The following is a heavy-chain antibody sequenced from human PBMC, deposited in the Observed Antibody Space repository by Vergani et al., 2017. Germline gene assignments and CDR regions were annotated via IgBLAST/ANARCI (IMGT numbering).Heavy chain of an antibody. CDR1: GFSFRNAW. D-gene: IGHD2-21*01. V-gene: IGHV3-15*07. Sequence: EVQLVESGGGIVKPGGSLRLSCVASGFSFRNAWMNWVRRTPGKGLEWVGRINSTFDRGTTDYAAAVKGRFTISRDDSKNTLFLQMNGLKTEDIGVYYCTTYPRYCGDGSCYWLRDHHYYGMDVWGQGTTVTVSS. J-gene: IGHJ6*02. CDR3: TTYPRYCGDGSCYWLRDHHYYGMDV. CDR2: INSTFDRGTT.